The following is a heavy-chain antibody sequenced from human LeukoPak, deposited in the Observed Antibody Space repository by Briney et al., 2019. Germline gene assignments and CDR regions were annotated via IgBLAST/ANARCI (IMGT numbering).Heavy chain of an antibody. CDR1: GFTFSSYG. D-gene: IGHD6-19*01. J-gene: IGHJ4*02. V-gene: IGHV3-30*18. CDR3: AKDRKWLARPDY. CDR2: ISYDGSNK. Sequence: GGSLRLSCAASGFTFSSYGMHWVRQAPGKGLEWVAVISYDGSNKYYADSVKGRFTISRDNPKNTLYLQMNSLRAEDTAVYYCAKDRKWLARPDYWGQGTLVTVSS.